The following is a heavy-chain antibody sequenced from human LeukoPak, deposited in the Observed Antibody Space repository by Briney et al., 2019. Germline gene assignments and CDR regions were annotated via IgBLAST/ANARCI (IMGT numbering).Heavy chain of an antibody. D-gene: IGHD3-22*01. V-gene: IGHV3-33*01. CDR3: ARDPLYYYDSSGYSDAFDI. CDR2: IWYDGSNK. CDR1: GFTFSSYG. Sequence: PGRSLRLSCAASGFTFSSYGMHWVRQAPGKGLEWVAVIWYDGSNKYYADSVKGRFTISRDNSKNTLYLQMNSLRAEDTAVYYCARDPLYYYDSSGYSDAFDIWDQGTMVTVSS. J-gene: IGHJ3*02.